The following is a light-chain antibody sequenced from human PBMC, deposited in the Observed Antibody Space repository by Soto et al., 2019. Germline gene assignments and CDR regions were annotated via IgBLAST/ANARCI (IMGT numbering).Light chain of an antibody. J-gene: IGLJ1*01. V-gene: IGLV2-14*01. CDR1: SSDVGGYNY. CDR2: DVS. CDR3: SSYTSSTPGV. Sequence: QSALTEPASVSGSPVHSITISCTGTSSDVGGYNYVSWYQQHPGKAPKLIIYDVSNRPSGVSNRFSGSKSGNTASLTISGLQAEDEADYYCSSYTSSTPGVFGTGTKVTVL.